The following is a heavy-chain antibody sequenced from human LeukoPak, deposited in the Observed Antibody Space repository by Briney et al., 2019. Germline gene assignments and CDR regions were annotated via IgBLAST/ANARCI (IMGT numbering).Heavy chain of an antibody. J-gene: IGHJ4*02. CDR2: INPSGGST. CDR1: GYTFTSYY. CDR3: ARDYWGGLLAY. D-gene: IGHD3-22*01. Sequence: GASVKVFCKASGYTFTSYYMHWVRQAPGQGLEWMGIINPSGGSTSYAQKFQGRVTMTRDTSTSTVYMELSSLRSEDTAVYYCARDYWGGLLAYWGQGTLVTVSS. V-gene: IGHV1-46*01.